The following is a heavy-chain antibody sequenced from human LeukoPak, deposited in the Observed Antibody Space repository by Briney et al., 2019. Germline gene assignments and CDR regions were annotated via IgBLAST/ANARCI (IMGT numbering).Heavy chain of an antibody. CDR2: IYYSGST. Sequence: SETLSLTCTVSGGSISSSSYYWGWIRQPPGKGLEWIGSIYYSGSTYYNPSLKSRVTISVDTSKNQFSLKLSSVTAADTAVYYCAGDGGGGRITIFGVVIIGYYFDYWGQGTLVTVSS. CDR3: AGDGGGGRITIFGVVIIGYYFDY. J-gene: IGHJ4*02. V-gene: IGHV4-39*07. CDR1: GGSISSSSYY. D-gene: IGHD3-3*01.